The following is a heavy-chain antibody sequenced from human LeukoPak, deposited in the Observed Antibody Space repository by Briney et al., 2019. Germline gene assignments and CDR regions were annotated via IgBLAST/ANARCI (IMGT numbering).Heavy chain of an antibody. D-gene: IGHD5-18*01. Sequence: AAVKVSRKSSVYTFTRYGIRWVQQAPAQGLEWMGWISAYNGNTSYEHKLQGRVNMTTDTSTSTDYMELRSLGSDATAVYYCARVGGDTDPFYFYYWGQGILVTVSS. J-gene: IGHJ4*02. CDR2: ISAYNGNT. V-gene: IGHV1-18*01. CDR3: ARVGGDTDPFYFYY. CDR1: VYTFTRYG.